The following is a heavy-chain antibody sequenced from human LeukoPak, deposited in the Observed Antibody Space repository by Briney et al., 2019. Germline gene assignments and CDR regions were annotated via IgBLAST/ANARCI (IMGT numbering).Heavy chain of an antibody. CDR3: ARDGEDIVATTQRPMCNWFDP. Sequence: SVKVSCEASGVTFSSYAISWVRQAPGQGLEWIGGIIPIFGIANYAQKFQGRVTITADKSTGTAYMELSSLRSEDTAVYYCARDGEDIVATTQRPMCNWFDPWGQGTLVTVSS. V-gene: IGHV1-69*10. CDR1: GVTFSSYA. D-gene: IGHD5-12*01. J-gene: IGHJ5*02. CDR2: IIPIFGIA.